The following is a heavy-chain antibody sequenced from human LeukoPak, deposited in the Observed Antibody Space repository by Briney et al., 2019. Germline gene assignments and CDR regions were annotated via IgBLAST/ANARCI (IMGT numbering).Heavy chain of an antibody. CDR3: ATGAAARPFDP. D-gene: IGHD6-6*01. V-gene: IGHV1-69*02. CDR2: IIPILGIA. CDR1: GGAFSSYT. Sequence: SVKVSCKASGGAFSSYTISWVRQAPGQGLEWMGRIIPILGIANYAQKFQGRVTIIADKSTSTAYMELSSLRSEDTAVYYCATGAAARPFDPWGQGTLVTVSS. J-gene: IGHJ5*02.